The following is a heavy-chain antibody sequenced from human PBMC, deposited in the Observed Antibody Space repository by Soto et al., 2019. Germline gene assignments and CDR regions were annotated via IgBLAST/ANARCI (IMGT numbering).Heavy chain of an antibody. J-gene: IGHJ4*02. Sequence: PWGSLRLSCAASGFTFSSYSMNWVRQAPGKGLEWVSSISSSSSYIYYADSVKGRFTISRDNAKNSLYLQMNSLRAEDTAVYYCARVKSHDRLRYFDWSQKHHYFDYWGQGTLVTVSS. CDR1: GFTFSSYS. V-gene: IGHV3-21*01. D-gene: IGHD3-9*01. CDR2: ISSSSSYI. CDR3: ARVKSHDRLRYFDWSQKHHYFDY.